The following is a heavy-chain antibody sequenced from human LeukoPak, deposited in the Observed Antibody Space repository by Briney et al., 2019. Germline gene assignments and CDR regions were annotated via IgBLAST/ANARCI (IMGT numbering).Heavy chain of an antibody. V-gene: IGHV4-39*01. D-gene: IGHD1-14*01. CDR2: IYYSGST. CDR3: ARQPGHGSETRFDP. Sequence: SETLSLTCTVSGGSISSSSYYWGWIRQPPGKGLEWIGSIYYSGSTYYNPSLKSRVTISVDTSKNQFSLKLSSVTAADTAVYYCARQPGHGSETRFDPWGQGTLVTVSS. J-gene: IGHJ5*02. CDR1: GGSISSSSYY.